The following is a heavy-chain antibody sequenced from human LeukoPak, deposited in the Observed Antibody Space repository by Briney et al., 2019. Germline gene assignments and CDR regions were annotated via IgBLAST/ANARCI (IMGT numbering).Heavy chain of an antibody. Sequence: PSETLSLTCAVYGGSLSGYYWSWIRQPPGKGLEWIGEINHSGSTNYNPSLKSRVTISVDTSKNQFSLKLNSVTAADTAVYYCARGQILINYWGQGTLVTVSS. CDR2: INHSGST. J-gene: IGHJ4*02. V-gene: IGHV4-34*01. D-gene: IGHD2-8*01. CDR1: GGSLSGYY. CDR3: ARGQILINY.